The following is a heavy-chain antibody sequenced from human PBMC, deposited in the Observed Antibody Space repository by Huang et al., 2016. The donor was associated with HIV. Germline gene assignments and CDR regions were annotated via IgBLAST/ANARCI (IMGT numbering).Heavy chain of an antibody. CDR3: ARGSRPYDFWSDHYSNYYYMDV. V-gene: IGHV1-8*03. CDR2: LNPKSGNT. J-gene: IGHJ6*03. Sequence: QVHLVQSGAEVKKPGASVRVSCKASGYTLTSYEINWVRQAVGRGLEWMEWLNPKSGNTGFAQRFQGRVTITRNTSIDTAYMELSSLRSEDTAVYYCARGSRPYDFWSDHYSNYYYMDVWGKGTAVTVSS. CDR1: GYTLTSYE. D-gene: IGHD3-3*01.